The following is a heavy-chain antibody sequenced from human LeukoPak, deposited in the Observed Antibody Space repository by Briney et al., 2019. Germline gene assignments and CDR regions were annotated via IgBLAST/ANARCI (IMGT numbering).Heavy chain of an antibody. V-gene: IGHV3-30*02. D-gene: IGHD6-13*01. Sequence: GGSLRLSCAASGFTFSSYGMHWVRQAPGKGLEWVAFIRYDGSNKYYADSVKGRFTISRDNSKNTLYLQMNSLRAEDTAVYYCAKDVRRAAAAPLDYWGQGTLVTVSS. CDR2: IRYDGSNK. CDR1: GFTFSSYG. J-gene: IGHJ4*02. CDR3: AKDVRRAAAAPLDY.